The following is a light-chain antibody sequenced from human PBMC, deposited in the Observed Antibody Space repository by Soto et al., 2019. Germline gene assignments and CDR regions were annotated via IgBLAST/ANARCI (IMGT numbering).Light chain of an antibody. CDR2: DAS. CDR1: QSITNW. CDR3: QQYNAYPWT. V-gene: IGKV1-5*01. Sequence: DIQMTQSPFTLSASVGDRVTITCRASQSITNWLAWYQQKPGRAPKVLIYDASSLQSGVPSRFSGSGSGTDFTLIIRSLQTADFATYYCQQYNAYPWTFGQGTKVDIK. J-gene: IGKJ1*01.